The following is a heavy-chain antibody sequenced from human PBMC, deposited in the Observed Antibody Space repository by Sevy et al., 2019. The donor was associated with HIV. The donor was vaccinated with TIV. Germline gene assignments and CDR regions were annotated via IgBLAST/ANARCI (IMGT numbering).Heavy chain of an antibody. D-gene: IGHD3-10*01. CDR2: ISYDGSNE. V-gene: IGHV3-30-3*01. J-gene: IGHJ3*02. CDR3: ASLRYYYGSGTDYSDSFDI. CDR1: GFTFSSYA. Sequence: EGSLRLSCAASGFTFSSYAMHRVRQAPGKGLEWVTVISYDGSNEYYADSVKGRFTISRDNSNNTLYLLMNSLRVEDTAVYYCASLRYYYGSGTDYSDSFDIWGQGTMVTVSS.